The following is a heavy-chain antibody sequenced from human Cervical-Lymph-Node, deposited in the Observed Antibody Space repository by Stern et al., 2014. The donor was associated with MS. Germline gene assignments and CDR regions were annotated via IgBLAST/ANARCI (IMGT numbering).Heavy chain of an antibody. CDR1: GGAFSTYV. D-gene: IGHD1-26*01. CDR3: ATGPDTGATGFDH. J-gene: IGHJ4*02. Sequence: QVQLVQSGAEVKQPGSSVKVSCKASGGAFSTYVLSWVRQAPGQGLEWMGWIIPIFGTANYAQNFQDRVTITADESTNTGYMELSSLRSDDTAIYYCATGPDTGATGFDHWGQGTLVTVSS. V-gene: IGHV1-69*01. CDR2: IIPIFGTA.